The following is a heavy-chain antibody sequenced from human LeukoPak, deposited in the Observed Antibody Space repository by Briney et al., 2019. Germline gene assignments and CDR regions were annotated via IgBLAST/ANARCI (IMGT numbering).Heavy chain of an antibody. CDR1: GGSISSYY. V-gene: IGHV4-59*01. J-gene: IGHJ4*02. CDR3: AREYWRHSFDY. Sequence: PSETLSLTCTVSGGSISSYYWSWIRQPPGKGLEWIGCIYYSGSTNYNPSLKSRVTISVDTSKNQFSLKLSSVTAADTAVYYCAREYWRHSFDYWGQGTLVTVSS. D-gene: IGHD2-15*01. CDR2: IYYSGST.